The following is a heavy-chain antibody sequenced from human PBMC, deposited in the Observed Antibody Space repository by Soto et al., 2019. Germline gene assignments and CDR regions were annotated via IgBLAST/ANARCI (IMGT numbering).Heavy chain of an antibody. V-gene: IGHV3-23*01. CDR2: ISVSDSST. J-gene: IGHJ4*02. CDR1: GFTFSIYA. D-gene: IGHD3-22*01. CDR3: AKAMSYYDSSRSIDS. Sequence: GGSLRLSCAASGFTFSIYAMSWVRQAPGKGLEWVSGISVSDSSTYYADSVKGRFTVSRDTSNNTLYLQMNSLRVEDTAVYYCAKAMSYYDSSRSIDSWGQGALVTAPQ.